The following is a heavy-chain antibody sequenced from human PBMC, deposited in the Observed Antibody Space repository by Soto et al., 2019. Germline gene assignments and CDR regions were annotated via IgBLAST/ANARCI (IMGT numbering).Heavy chain of an antibody. V-gene: IGHV4-59*08. D-gene: IGHD2-15*01. J-gene: IGHJ4*02. CDR3: ARLTYCSGGSCYGRYYFDY. CDR2: TSYSGST. Sequence: LSLTCTVSGGSISSYYWSWIRQPPGKGLEWIGYTSYSGSTNYNPSLKSRVTISVDTSKSQFSLKLSSVTAADTAVYYCARLTYCSGGSCYGRYYFDYWGQGTLVTVSS. CDR1: GGSISSYY.